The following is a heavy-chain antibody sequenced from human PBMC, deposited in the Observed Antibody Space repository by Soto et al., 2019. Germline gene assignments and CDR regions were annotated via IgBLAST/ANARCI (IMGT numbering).Heavy chain of an antibody. CDR1: GFSLSTSAVG. CDR2: IYWDDDK. V-gene: IGHV2-5*02. J-gene: IGHJ4*02. D-gene: IGHD4-17*01. Sequence: QITLKESGPPLVRPTQTLTLTCTFSGFSLSTSAVGVGWIRQPPGKALEWLALIYWDDDKRYSPSLKSRLTITNDNSKNQVVPTMTNMDPVDTATYYCVHSDTFYGGKDKGHFDYWGQGTLVTVSS. CDR3: VHSDTFYGGKDKGHFDY.